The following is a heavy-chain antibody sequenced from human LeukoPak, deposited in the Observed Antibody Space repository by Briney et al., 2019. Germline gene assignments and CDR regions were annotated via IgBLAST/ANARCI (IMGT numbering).Heavy chain of an antibody. CDR1: GFTFSSYA. J-gene: IGHJ6*03. CDR2: ISGSGGST. Sequence: GGSLRLSCAASGFTFSSYAMSWVRQAPGKGLEWVSAISGSGGSTYYADSVKGRFTISRDNSKNTLYLQMDSLRAEDTAVYYCAKPYSSNNYYYYYMDVWGKGTTVTISS. D-gene: IGHD6-13*01. V-gene: IGHV3-23*01. CDR3: AKPYSSNNYYYYYMDV.